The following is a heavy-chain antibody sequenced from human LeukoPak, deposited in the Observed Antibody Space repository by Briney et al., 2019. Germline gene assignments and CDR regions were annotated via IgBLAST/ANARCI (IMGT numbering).Heavy chain of an antibody. D-gene: IGHD1-26*01. CDR3: ARESGASLDY. Sequence: SETLSLTCAVYGGSFSGYYWSWIRQPPGKGLEWIGEINHSGSTNYNPSLNSRVTISVDTSKNQFSLKLSSVTAADTAVYYCARESGASLDYWGQGTLVTVPS. CDR1: GGSFSGYY. CDR2: INHSGST. V-gene: IGHV4-34*01. J-gene: IGHJ4*02.